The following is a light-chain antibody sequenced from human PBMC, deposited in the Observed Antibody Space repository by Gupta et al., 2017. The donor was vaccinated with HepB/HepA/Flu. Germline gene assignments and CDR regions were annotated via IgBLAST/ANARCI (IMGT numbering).Light chain of an antibody. CDR2: AAS. CDR3: QHRDSTPRT. J-gene: IGKJ1*01. Sequence: DIQMTQSPSSLSASVGDRVTITCRASQSISSYLNWYQQKPGKAPKLLIYAASSLQSGVPSGFSGSGSGTDFTLTISRRQPEDFATYYCQHRDSTPRTFGQGTKVEIK. CDR1: QSISSY. V-gene: IGKV1-39*01.